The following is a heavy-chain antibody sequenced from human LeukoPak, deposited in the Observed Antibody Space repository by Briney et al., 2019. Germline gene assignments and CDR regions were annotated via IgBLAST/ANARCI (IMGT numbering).Heavy chain of an antibody. J-gene: IGHJ4*01. CDR2: IYYSGST. D-gene: IGHD6-6*01. V-gene: IGHV4-39*07. CDR1: GGSISSSSYY. Sequence: SETLSLTCTVSGGSISSSSYYWGWIRQPPGKGLEWIGSIYYSGSTYYNPSLKSRVTISVDTSKNQFSLKLSSVTAADTAVYYCARIAARPYWGQEPWSPSPQ. CDR3: ARIAARPY.